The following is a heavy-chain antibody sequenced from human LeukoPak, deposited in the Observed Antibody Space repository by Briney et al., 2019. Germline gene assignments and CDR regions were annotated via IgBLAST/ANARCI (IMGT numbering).Heavy chain of an antibody. Sequence: SETLSLTCAVYGGSFSGYYWSWIRQPPGKGLEWIGEINHSGSTNYNPSLKSRVTISVDTSKNQFSLKLSSVTAADTAVNYCARGGRYFDSYFDYWGQGTLVTVSS. CDR2: INHSGST. CDR3: ARGGRYFDSYFDY. D-gene: IGHD3-9*01. V-gene: IGHV4-34*01. CDR1: GGSFSGYY. J-gene: IGHJ4*02.